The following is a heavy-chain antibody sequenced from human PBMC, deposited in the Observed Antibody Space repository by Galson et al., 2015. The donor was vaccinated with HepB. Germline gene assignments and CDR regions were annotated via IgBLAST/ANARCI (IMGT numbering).Heavy chain of an antibody. CDR1: GYNLTKFA. D-gene: IGHD6-19*01. Sequence: SVKVSCKASGYNLTKFAINWVRQAPGQGLEWLGWIDTHSGSPTYAQDFTGRFVFSLDTSVNTAYLQISSLKVEDTAVYFCARDQEGDMYFSGQNDAFDLWGQGTKVTVSS. CDR2: IDTHSGSP. J-gene: IGHJ3*01. CDR3: ARDQEGDMYFSGQNDAFDL. V-gene: IGHV7-4-1*02.